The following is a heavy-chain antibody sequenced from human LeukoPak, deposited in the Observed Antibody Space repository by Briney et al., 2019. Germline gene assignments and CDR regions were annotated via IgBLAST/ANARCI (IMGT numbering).Heavy chain of an antibody. J-gene: IGHJ4*02. CDR3: ARSGHEWIQLWADRSFDY. Sequence: ASVKVSCKASGYTFTSYYMHWVRQAPGQGLEWMGIINPSGGSTSYAQKFQGRVTMTRDTSTSTVYMELSSLRPEDTAVYYCARSGHEWIQLWADRSFDYWGQGTLVTVSS. V-gene: IGHV1-46*01. D-gene: IGHD5-18*01. CDR2: INPSGGST. CDR1: GYTFTSYY.